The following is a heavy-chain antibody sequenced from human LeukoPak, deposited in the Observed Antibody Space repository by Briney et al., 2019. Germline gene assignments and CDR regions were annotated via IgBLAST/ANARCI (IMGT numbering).Heavy chain of an antibody. V-gene: IGHV1-2*02. J-gene: IGHJ4*02. CDR2: INPKSGGT. CDR1: GYXFTDYY. D-gene: IGHD5-24*01. Sequence: ASVKVSCKASGYXFTDYYIHWVRQAPGQGLEWMGWINPKSGGTNYAQRFQGRVTLTRDTTISTGYMELTRLRSDDTAVYYCARVPKDGYKYDCWGQGTLVTVSS. CDR3: ARVPKDGYKYDC.